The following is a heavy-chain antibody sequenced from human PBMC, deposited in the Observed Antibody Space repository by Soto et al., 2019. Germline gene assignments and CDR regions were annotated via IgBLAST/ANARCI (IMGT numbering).Heavy chain of an antibody. V-gene: IGHV3-23*01. D-gene: IGHD1-26*01. CDR1: GFTFSSYA. J-gene: IGHJ4*02. CDR3: ARRGSGSYYDY. Sequence: EVQLLESGGGLVQPGGSLRLSCAASGFTFSSYAMRWVSKSPGKGLEWVSAISGSGGSTYYADSVKGRFTISRDNSKNTLYLQMNSLRAEDTAVYSCARRGSGSYYDYWGQGTLVTVSS. CDR2: ISGSGGST.